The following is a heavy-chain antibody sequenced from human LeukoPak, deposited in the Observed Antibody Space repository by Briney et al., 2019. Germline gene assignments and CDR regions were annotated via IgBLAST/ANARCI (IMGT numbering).Heavy chain of an antibody. CDR2: MYQSGSS. J-gene: IGHJ4*02. CDR1: GGSISSGGYY. D-gene: IGHD3-10*01. CDR3: ASGSYNYFDY. V-gene: IGHV4-30-2*01. Sequence: SQTLSLTCTVSGGSISSGGYYWSWIRQPPGKGLEWIGYMYQSGSSYYNPSLRGRVTISGDRSNNQFSLKLDSVTAADTAIYYCASGSYNYFDYWGQGTLVTVSS.